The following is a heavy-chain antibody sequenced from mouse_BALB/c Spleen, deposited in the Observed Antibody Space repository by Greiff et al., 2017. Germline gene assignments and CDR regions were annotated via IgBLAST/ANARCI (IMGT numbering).Heavy chain of an antibody. J-gene: IGHJ3*01. V-gene: IGHV1-55*01. D-gene: IGHD2-3*01. Sequence: VQLQQPGAELVKPGTSVKLSCKASGYNFTSYWINWVKLRPGQGLEWIGDIYPGSGSTNYNEKFKSKATLTVDTSSSTAYMQLSSLASEDSALYYCARGDGYRAWFAYWGQGTLVTVSA. CDR3: ARGDGYRAWFAY. CDR2: IYPGSGST. CDR1: GYNFTSYW.